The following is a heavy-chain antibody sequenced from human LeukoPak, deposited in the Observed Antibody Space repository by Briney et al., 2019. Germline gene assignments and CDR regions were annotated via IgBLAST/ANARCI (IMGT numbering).Heavy chain of an antibody. D-gene: IGHD3-3*01. Sequence: GGSLRLSCAASVFTFSTYGMHWVRQAPGKGLEWVAVISFDGSTKNYVDSVKGRFTISRDNSNNTLYLQMNSLRVEDTAVYYCAKDRETDFWSGQGTYYFDYWGQGTLVTVSS. V-gene: IGHV3-30*18. J-gene: IGHJ4*02. CDR1: VFTFSTYG. CDR3: AKDRETDFWSGQGTYYFDY. CDR2: ISFDGSTK.